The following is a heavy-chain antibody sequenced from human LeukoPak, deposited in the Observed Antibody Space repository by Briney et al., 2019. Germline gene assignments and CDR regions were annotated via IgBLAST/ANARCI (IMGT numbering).Heavy chain of an antibody. Sequence: ASVKVSCKASVYTFTSYGIRWVRQAPGQGLEWMGWISAYNGNTNYAQKLQGRVTMTTDTSTSTAYMELRSLRSDDTAVYYCARASTGDGSGSYVFDYWGQGTLVTVSS. CDR3: ARASTGDGSGSYVFDY. CDR2: ISAYNGNT. J-gene: IGHJ4*02. D-gene: IGHD3-10*01. CDR1: VYTFTSYG. V-gene: IGHV1-18*01.